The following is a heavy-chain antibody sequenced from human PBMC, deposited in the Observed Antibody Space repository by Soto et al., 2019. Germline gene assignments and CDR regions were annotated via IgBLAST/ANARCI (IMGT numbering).Heavy chain of an antibody. D-gene: IGHD3-3*01. CDR3: ARSSGGNFGIIIEGSNWFDP. CDR1: GYTFTSYG. J-gene: IGHJ5*02. CDR2: INPHGGST. Sequence: ASVKVSCKASGYTFTSYGISWVRQAPGQGLEWMGVINPHGGSTKYAQKFQGRVTMTRDTSRSTVYMELRSLRSDDTAIYYCARSSGGNFGIIIEGSNWFDPWGQGTLVTVSS. V-gene: IGHV1-18*01.